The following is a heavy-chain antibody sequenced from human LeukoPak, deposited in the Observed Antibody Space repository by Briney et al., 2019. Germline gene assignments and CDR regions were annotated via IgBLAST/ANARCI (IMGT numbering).Heavy chain of an antibody. CDR1: GGSISRYY. D-gene: IGHD1-26*01. CDR3: ARSNRKTQLLTYYYYMDV. V-gene: IGHV4-59*01. Sequence: SETLSLTCTVSGGSISRYYWSWIRQPPGKGLEWIGYIYNSGSTNYNPSLKSRVTISVDTSKNQFSLKLSSVTAADTAVYYCARSNRKTQLLTYYYYMDVWGKGTTVTVSS. J-gene: IGHJ6*03. CDR2: IYNSGST.